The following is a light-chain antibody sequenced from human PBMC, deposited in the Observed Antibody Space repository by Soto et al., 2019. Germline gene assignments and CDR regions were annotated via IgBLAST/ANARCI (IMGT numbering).Light chain of an antibody. CDR1: QTISAF. CDR2: SAS. V-gene: IGKV1-39*01. J-gene: IGKJ1*01. CDR3: QQTYSPPGT. Sequence: DLQMTQSPSSLSASVGDRVTITCRASQTISAFLNWYQHKPGKAPELLIFSASKLQTGVPSRFSGRGSGTAFTLTITSLRPEDFATYYCQQTYSPPGTFGQRTKVDIK.